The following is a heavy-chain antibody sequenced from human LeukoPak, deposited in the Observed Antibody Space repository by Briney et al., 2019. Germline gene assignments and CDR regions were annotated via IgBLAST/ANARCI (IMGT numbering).Heavy chain of an antibody. CDR1: GGSFSGYY. CDR3: ARYRCTNGVCYGFDY. Sequence: SSETLSLTCAVYGGSFSGYYWSWIRQPPGKGLEWIGEINHSGSTNYNPSLKSRVTISVDTSKNQFSLKLSSVTAADTAVYYCARYRCTNGVCYGFDYWGQGTLVTVSS. D-gene: IGHD2-8*01. V-gene: IGHV4-34*01. J-gene: IGHJ4*02. CDR2: INHSGST.